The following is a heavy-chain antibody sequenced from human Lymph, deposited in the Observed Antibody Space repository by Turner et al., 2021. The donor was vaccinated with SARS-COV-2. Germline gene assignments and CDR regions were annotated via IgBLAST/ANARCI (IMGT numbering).Heavy chain of an antibody. CDR3: AKNVFADYGSSGYLSDWFDA. CDR1: VYTFPSYD. D-gene: IGHD6-13*01. J-gene: IGHJ5*02. V-gene: IGHV1-8*01. Sequence: QVQLVQSGAAVEEPGASVRLACTSSVYTFPSYDINCVRQATGQGLGWMGGMHPNSGNTGYAQKFQGRVTMTRNTSISTAYIELNSLRSEDTAVYYGAKNVFADYGSSGYLSDWFDAWGQGTLVTVSS. CDR2: MHPNSGNT.